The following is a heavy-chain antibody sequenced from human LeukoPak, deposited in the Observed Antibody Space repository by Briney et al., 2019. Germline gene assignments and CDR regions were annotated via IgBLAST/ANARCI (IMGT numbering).Heavy chain of an antibody. CDR2: ISGSGGST. CDR3: AKDQRGYGGTYYFDY. CDR1: GFTFSSYG. J-gene: IGHJ4*02. D-gene: IGHD4-23*01. Sequence: PGGSLRLSCAASGFTFSSYGMSWVRQAPGKGLEWVSAISGSGGSTYYADSVKGRFTISRDNSKNTLYLQMNSLRAEDTAVYYCAKDQRGYGGTYYFDYWGQGTLVTVSS. V-gene: IGHV3-23*01.